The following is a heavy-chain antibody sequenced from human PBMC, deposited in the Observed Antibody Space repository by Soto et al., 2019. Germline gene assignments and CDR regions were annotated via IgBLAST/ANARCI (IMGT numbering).Heavy chain of an antibody. V-gene: IGHV4-31*03. CDR1: GGSISSGGYY. J-gene: IGHJ6*02. Sequence: SETLSLTCPVSGGSISSGGYYWSWSRQHPGKGLEWIGYIYYSGSTYYNPSLKSRVTISVDTSKNQFSLKLSSVTAADTAVYYCARRGVSYGMDVWGQGTTVTVSS. CDR3: ARRGVSYGMDV. D-gene: IGHD3-10*01. CDR2: IYYSGST.